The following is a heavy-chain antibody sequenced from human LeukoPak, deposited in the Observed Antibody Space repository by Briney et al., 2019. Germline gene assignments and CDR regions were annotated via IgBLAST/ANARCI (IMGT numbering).Heavy chain of an antibody. CDR3: TTKPPMVRGVIITKGDY. V-gene: IGHV3-23*01. Sequence: GGSLRLSCAASGFXFSSYAMSWVRQAPGKGLEWISNISGSGGSTYYVDPVKGRFTISRNNSKNTLYLQMNSLRAEDTAVYYCTTKPPMVRGVIITKGDYWGQGTLVTVSS. CDR1: GFXFSSYA. J-gene: IGHJ4*02. D-gene: IGHD3-10*01. CDR2: ISGSGGST.